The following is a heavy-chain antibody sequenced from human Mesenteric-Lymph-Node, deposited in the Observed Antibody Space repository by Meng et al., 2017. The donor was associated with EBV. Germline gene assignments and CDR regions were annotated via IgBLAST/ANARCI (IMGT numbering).Heavy chain of an antibody. D-gene: IGHD6-13*01. CDR2: IYHSGST. CDR3: ARALFSSTWYKSFYFDS. Sequence: QVHPHAPGPVLVTPPWPLAPTSHVSVHSTISVTHGCTMVPQSPGKGLECSGEIYHSGSTNSNPSLKSPVTMSVDKSKNQFSLTLSSVTAADTAVYYCARALFSSTWYKSFYFDSWGQGTLVTVSS. V-gene: IGHV4-4*03. J-gene: IGHJ4*02. CDR1: VHSTISVTHG.